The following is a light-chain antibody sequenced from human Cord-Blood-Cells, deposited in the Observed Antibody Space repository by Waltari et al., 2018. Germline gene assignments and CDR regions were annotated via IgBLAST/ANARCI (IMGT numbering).Light chain of an antibody. V-gene: IGLV2-23*01. Sequence: QSALTQPASVSGSPGQSITLSCTGTSSDVRSYNLVSWYQQHPVKAPKLMIYEGSKRPSGVFNRVAGSKSGNTASRSSAGLQAEDEADYYCCSYAGSITYVFGTGTKVTVL. CDR1: SSDVRSYNL. CDR3: CSYAGSITYV. CDR2: EGS. J-gene: IGLJ1*01.